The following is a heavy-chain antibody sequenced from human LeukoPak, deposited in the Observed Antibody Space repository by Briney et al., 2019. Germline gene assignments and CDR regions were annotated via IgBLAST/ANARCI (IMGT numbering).Heavy chain of an antibody. CDR3: ARGGAARPDF. CDR1: GFTFSSHS. D-gene: IGHD6-6*01. J-gene: IGHJ4*02. V-gene: IGHV3-48*01. CDR2: ISLSSGTI. Sequence: AGSLRLSCAASGFTFSSHSMNWVRQAPGKGLEWVSYISLSSGTIYFADSVRGRFTISRDNAKKSLFLRMNSLRVEDTAVYYCARGGAARPDFWGQGTLVTVSS.